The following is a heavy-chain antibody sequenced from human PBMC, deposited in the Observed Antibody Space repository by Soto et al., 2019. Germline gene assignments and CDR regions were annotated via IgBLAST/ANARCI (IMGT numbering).Heavy chain of an antibody. D-gene: IGHD3-3*01. CDR1: GFTFSSYS. CDR2: ISSSSSTI. V-gene: IGHV3-48*02. Sequence: GGSLRLSCAASGFTFSSYSMNWVRQAPGKGLEWVSYISSSSSTIYYADSVKGRFTISRDNAKNSLYLQMNSLGDEETAVYYCARAIFGVVIPYYFDYWGQGTLVTVSS. CDR3: ARAIFGVVIPYYFDY. J-gene: IGHJ4*02.